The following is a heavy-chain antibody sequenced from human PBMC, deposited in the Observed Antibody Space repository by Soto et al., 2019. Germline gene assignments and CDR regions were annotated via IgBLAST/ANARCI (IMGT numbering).Heavy chain of an antibody. D-gene: IGHD6-6*01. CDR2: ISDSGGLT. J-gene: IGHJ3*02. Sequence: VQLLESGGHLVHPGGSLRLSCAASGFAFSSHPMSWVRQAPERGLEWVSGISDSGGLTYNADSVKGRFTISRDNSKNTLYLQMNSLRAEDTALYYCARRAFGSSRSFDIWGQGTMVTVSS. CDR3: ARRAFGSSRSFDI. CDR1: GFAFSSHP. V-gene: IGHV3-23*01.